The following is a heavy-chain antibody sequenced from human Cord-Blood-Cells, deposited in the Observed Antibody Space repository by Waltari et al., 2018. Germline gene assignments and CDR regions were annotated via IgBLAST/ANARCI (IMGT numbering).Heavy chain of an antibody. V-gene: IGHV1-69*01. CDR3: AGPTTVTSDYYYYYMDV. CDR1: GGTLRSSS. CDR2: SIPIFGTA. J-gene: IGHJ6*03. D-gene: IGHD4-4*01. Sequence: QVQLVQSGAEVKKTGSSVKVSCTASGGTLRSSSHSWVRQGPGPGLEGMGGSIPIFGTANYAQKFQGRVTITADESPSTAYMELSSLRSEDTAVYYCAGPTTVTSDYYYYYMDVWGKGTTVTVSS.